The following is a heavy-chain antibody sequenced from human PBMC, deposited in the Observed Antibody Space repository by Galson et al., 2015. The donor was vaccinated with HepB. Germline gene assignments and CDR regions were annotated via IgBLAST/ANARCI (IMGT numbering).Heavy chain of an antibody. D-gene: IGHD3-10*01. CDR2: ISAYNGNT. V-gene: IGHV1-18*01. CDR1: GYTFTSYG. Sequence: SVKVSCKASGYTFTSYGISWVRQAPGQGLEWMGWISAYNGNTNYAQKLQGRVTMTTDTSTSTAYMELRSLRSDDTAVYYCARRPLPYGSGSTYYYYGMDVWGQGTTVTVSS. J-gene: IGHJ6*02. CDR3: ARRPLPYGSGSTYYYYGMDV.